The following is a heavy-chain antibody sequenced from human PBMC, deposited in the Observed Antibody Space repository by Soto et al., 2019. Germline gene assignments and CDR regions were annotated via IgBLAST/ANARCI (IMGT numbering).Heavy chain of an antibody. CDR2: VFGNGAGTP. CDR3: ARDLPPYDRRRQSAGAFED. D-gene: IGHD3-22*01. J-gene: IGHJ4*02. CDR1: GSSFTGDY. Sequence: QVQLQESGPGLVRPSETLSLTCSVSGSSFTGDYWSWIRQPAGKGLEWIGRVFGNGAGTPIYNSSRENRLTTSVDSSTKQFSLKLTSVTAADTAVYFCARDLPPYDRRRQSAGAFEDWGQGILVTVSS. V-gene: IGHV4-4*07.